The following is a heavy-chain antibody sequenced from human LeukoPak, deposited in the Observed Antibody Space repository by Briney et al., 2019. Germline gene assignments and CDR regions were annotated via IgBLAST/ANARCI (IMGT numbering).Heavy chain of an antibody. CDR2: ISSSSSYI. Sequence: GSLRLSCAASGFTFSSYSMNWVRQAPGKGLEWVSSISSSSSYIYYADSVKGRFTISRDNAKNSLYLQMNSLRAEDTAVYYCARDRANYYGSGSYAFDYWGQGTLVTVSS. V-gene: IGHV3-21*01. D-gene: IGHD3-10*01. CDR1: GFTFSSYS. J-gene: IGHJ4*02. CDR3: ARDRANYYGSGSYAFDY.